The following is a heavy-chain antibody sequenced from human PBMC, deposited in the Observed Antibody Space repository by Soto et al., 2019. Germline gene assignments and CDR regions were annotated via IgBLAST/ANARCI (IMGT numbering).Heavy chain of an antibody. D-gene: IGHD5-12*01. J-gene: IGHJ4*02. CDR3: ARGRWLRSSFDY. Sequence: SETLSLTCAVYGGSFSGYYWSWIRQPSGKGLEWIGEINHSGSTNYNPSLKSRVTISVDTSKNQFSLKLSPVTAADTAVYYCARGRWLRSSFDYWGQGTLVTVSS. V-gene: IGHV4-34*01. CDR2: INHSGST. CDR1: GGSFSGYY.